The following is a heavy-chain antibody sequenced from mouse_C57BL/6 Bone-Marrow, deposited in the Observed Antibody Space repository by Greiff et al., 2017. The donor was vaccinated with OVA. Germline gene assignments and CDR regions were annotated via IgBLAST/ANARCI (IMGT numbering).Heavy chain of an antibody. V-gene: IGHV2-9-1*01. CDR2: IWTGGGT. CDR3: ARNEGNGYYLMDY. J-gene: IGHJ4*01. Sequence: VKLVESGPGLVAPSQSLSITCTVSGFSLTSYAISWVRQPPGKGLEWLGVIWTGGGTNYNSALKSRLSISTDNSKSQVFLKMNSLQTDDTARYYCARNEGNGYYLMDYWGQGTSVTVSS. CDR1: GFSLTSYA. D-gene: IGHD2-3*01.